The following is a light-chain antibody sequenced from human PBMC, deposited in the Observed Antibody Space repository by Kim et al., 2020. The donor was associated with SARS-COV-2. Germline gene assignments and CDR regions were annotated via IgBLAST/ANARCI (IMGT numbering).Light chain of an antibody. CDR1: QTISTR. CDR3: QQYDNWALT. CDR2: DAS. J-gene: IGKJ4*01. V-gene: IGKV3-15*01. Sequence: VSPGERATRSCRASQTISTRLAWYQQKPGQAPRLLIYDASTRATGVPDRFSGSGSETEFTLTISSLQSEDIAVYYCQQYDNWALTFGGGTKVDIK.